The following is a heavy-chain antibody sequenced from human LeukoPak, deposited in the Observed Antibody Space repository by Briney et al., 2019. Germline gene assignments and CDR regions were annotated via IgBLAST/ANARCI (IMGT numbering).Heavy chain of an antibody. D-gene: IGHD1-1*01. J-gene: IGHJ5*02. CDR1: GYSISSGYY. CDR3: ARDAGSRANWFDP. V-gene: IGHV4-38-2*02. CDR2: IYYSGST. Sequence: PSETLSLTCTVSGYSISSGYYWGWIRQPPGKGLEWIGYIYYSGSTNYNPSLKSRVTISVDTSKNQFSLKLSSVTAADTAVYYCARDAGSRANWFDPWGQGTLVTVSS.